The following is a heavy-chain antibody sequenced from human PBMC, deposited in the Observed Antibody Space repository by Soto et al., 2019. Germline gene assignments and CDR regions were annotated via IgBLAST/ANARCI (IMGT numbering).Heavy chain of an antibody. CDR1: GFTFSSYG. J-gene: IGHJ5*02. V-gene: IGHV3-30*18. CDR3: AKDNCARGPEILNP. D-gene: IGHD3-9*01. CDR2: IAYDGSNK. Sequence: PGGSLRLSCVASGFTFSSYGMHWVRQAPGKGLEWVAVIAYDGSNKYYADSVKGRFTISRDNSKNTLFLQMNSLRAEDTAVYYCAKDNCARGPEILNPWGQGILVTVSS.